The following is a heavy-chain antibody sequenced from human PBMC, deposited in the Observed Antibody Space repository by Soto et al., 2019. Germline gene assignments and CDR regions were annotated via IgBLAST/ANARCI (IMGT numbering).Heavy chain of an antibody. Sequence: EVQLVESGGDLVQRGGSLRLSCAASGFPFSSYWMHWVRHTPGKGLDWVARISGDGVTTYYADSVTGRFTVSRDNAKNTRFLQISGLRAEDTAVYYCAREYYGLLTGYYTDYWGQGTLVSVSS. J-gene: IGHJ4*02. CDR1: GFPFSSYW. CDR2: ISGDGVTT. CDR3: AREYYGLLTGYYTDY. V-gene: IGHV3-74*01. D-gene: IGHD3-9*01.